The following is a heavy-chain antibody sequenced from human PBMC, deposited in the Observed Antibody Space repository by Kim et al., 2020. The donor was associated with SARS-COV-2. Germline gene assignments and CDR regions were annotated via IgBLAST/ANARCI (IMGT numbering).Heavy chain of an antibody. CDR2: IYYSGST. CDR1: GGSISSGGYY. D-gene: IGHD3-3*01. CDR3: ARAETIFGVVIGCFDY. V-gene: IGHV4-31*03. Sequence: SETLSLTCTVSGGSISSGGYYWSWIRQHPGKGLEWIGYIYYSGSTYYNPSLKSRVTISVDTSQNQFSLKLSSVTAADTAVYYCARAETIFGVVIGCFDYWGQGTLLTVSS. J-gene: IGHJ4*02.